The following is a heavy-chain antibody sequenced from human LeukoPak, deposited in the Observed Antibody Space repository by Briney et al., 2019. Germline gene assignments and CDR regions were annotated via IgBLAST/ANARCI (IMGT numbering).Heavy chain of an antibody. CDR2: IYYSGST. CDR3: ARQILWFGPMDV. D-gene: IGHD3-10*01. J-gene: IGHJ6*03. V-gene: IGHV4-39*01. Sequence: SETLSLTCTVSGGSISSSSYYWGWIRQPPGKGLEWIGSIYYSGSTYYNPSLKSRVTISVDTSKNQFSLKLSSVTAADTAVYYCARQILWFGPMDVWGKGTTVTISS. CDR1: GGSISSSSYY.